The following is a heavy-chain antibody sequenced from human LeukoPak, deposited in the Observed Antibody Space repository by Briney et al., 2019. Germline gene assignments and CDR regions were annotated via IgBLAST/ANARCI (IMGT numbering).Heavy chain of an antibody. D-gene: IGHD1-26*01. CDR2: IRSKPNNYAT. CDR1: GFTFSSYW. CDR3: TSSGSYYFDY. V-gene: IGHV3-73*01. J-gene: IGHJ4*02. Sequence: GGSLRLSCTDSGFTFSSYWMSWVRQAPGKGLEWVGRIRSKPNNYATAYAASLEGRFTISRDDSKNTAYLQMNSLKTEDTAVYYCTSSGSYYFDYWGQGTLVTVSS.